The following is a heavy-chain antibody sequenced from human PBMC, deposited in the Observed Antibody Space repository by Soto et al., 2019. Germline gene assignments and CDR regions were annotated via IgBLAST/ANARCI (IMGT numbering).Heavy chain of an antibody. CDR3: AKDWGSIAVAWWFDP. CDR2: ISSDGSNK. V-gene: IGHV3-30*18. D-gene: IGHD6-19*01. J-gene: IGHJ5*02. Sequence: QVQLVESGGGVVQPGRSLRLSCAASGFTFSSYGMHWVRQAPGKGLEWVAVISSDGSNKYYADSVKGRFIISRDNSKNTLYLQMNSLRAEDTAVDYCAKDWGSIAVAWWFDPWGQGTLVTVSS. CDR1: GFTFSSYG.